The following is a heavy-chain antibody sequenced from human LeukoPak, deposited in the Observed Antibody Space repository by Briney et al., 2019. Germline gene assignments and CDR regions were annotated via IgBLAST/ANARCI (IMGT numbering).Heavy chain of an antibody. D-gene: IGHD3-3*01. J-gene: IGHJ6*03. CDR1: GFTFSGSA. V-gene: IGHV3-73*01. CDR2: IRSKANSYAT. CDR3: TRFRYDFWNGYYYYMDV. Sequence: GESLKISCAASGFTFSGSAMHWVRQASGKGLEWVGRIRSKANSYATAYAASVKGRFTISRDDSKNTAYLQMNSLKTEDTAVYYCTRFRYDFWNGYYYYMDVWGKGTTVTVSS.